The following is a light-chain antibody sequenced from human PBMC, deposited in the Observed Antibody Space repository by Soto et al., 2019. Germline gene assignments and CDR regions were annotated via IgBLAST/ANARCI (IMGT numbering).Light chain of an antibody. CDR3: SSYIGSITFLV. Sequence: QSVMTQPPSGSAAPGQKVTISCSGSSSNIGGNSVSWYQQLPGTAPKLLIYDVSNRPSGVSSRFSGSKSGNTASLTISGLQAEDEADYYCSSYIGSITFLVFGGGTKLTVL. CDR2: DVS. J-gene: IGLJ2*01. CDR1: SSNIGGNS. V-gene: IGLV2-14*01.